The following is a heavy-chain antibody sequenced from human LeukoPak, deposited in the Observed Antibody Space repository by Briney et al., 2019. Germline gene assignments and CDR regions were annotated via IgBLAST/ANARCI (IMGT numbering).Heavy chain of an antibody. CDR1: GFTFSSYE. CDR3: ASCYGSGYDYVNWFDP. CDR2: ISSSGNTI. D-gene: IGHD3-10*01. J-gene: IGHJ5*02. V-gene: IGHV3-48*03. Sequence: PGGSLRLSCAASGFTFSSYEMNWVRQAPGKGLEWVSYISSSGNTIYHADSVKGRFTISRDNAKNSLYLQMNSLRAEDTAVYYCASCYGSGYDYVNWFDPWGQGTLVTVSS.